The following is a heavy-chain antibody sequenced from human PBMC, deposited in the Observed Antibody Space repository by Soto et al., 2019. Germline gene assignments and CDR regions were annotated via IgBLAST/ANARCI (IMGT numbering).Heavy chain of an antibody. CDR1: GFTFSSYA. Sequence: QVQLVESGGGVVQPGRSLRLSCAASGFTFSSYAMHWVRQAPGKGLEWVAVISYDGSNKYYADSVKGRFTISRDNSKNTLYLQMNSLRAEDTAVYYCARGLEPWGQGTLVTVSS. CDR2: ISYDGSNK. D-gene: IGHD1-1*01. V-gene: IGHV3-30-3*01. J-gene: IGHJ5*02. CDR3: ARGLEP.